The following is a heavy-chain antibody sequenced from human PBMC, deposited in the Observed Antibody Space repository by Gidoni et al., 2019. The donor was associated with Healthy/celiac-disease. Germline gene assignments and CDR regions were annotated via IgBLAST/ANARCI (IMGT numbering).Heavy chain of an antibody. V-gene: IGHV3-15*01. CDR3: TTDLPRPLDYYYGMDV. CDR2: IKSKTDGGTT. J-gene: IGHJ6*02. Sequence: EVQLVESGGGLVKPGGSLRLSCAASGFTFSNAWMSWVRQAPGKGLEWVGRIKSKTDGGTTDYAAPVKGRFTISRDDSKNTLYLQMNSLKTEDTAVYYCTTDLPRPLDYYYGMDVWGQGTTVTVSS. CDR1: GFTFSNAW.